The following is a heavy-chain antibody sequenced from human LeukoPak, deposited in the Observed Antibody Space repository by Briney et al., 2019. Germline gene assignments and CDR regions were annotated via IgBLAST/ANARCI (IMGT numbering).Heavy chain of an antibody. Sequence: KPSETLSLTCAVYGGSFSGYYWSWIRQPPGKGLEWIGEINHSGSTNYNPSLKSRVTISVDTSKNQSSLKLSSVTAADTAVYYCARGGLRGDYWGQGTLVTVSS. V-gene: IGHV4-34*01. CDR1: GGSFSGYY. CDR3: ARGGLRGDY. CDR2: INHSGST. D-gene: IGHD4-17*01. J-gene: IGHJ4*02.